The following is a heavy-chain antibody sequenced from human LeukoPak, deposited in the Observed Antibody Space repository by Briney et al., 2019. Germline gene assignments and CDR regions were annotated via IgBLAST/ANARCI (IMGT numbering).Heavy chain of an antibody. CDR2: INHSGST. CDR3: ARLGGYCSSTSCPYYGMDV. V-gene: IGHV4-34*01. J-gene: IGHJ6*02. D-gene: IGHD2-2*01. Sequence: PSETPSLTCAVYGGSFSGYYWSWIRQPPGKGLEWIGEINHSGSTNYNPSLKSRVTISVDTSKNQFSLKLSSVTAADTAVYYCARLGGYCSSTSCPYYGMDVWGQGTTVTVSS. CDR1: GGSFSGYY.